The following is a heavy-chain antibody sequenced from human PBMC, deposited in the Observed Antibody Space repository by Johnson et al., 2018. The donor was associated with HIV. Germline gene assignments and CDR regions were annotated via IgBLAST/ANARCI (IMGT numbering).Heavy chain of an antibody. Sequence: QVQLVESGGGVVQPGRSLRLSCAASGFTFSSYAMHWVRQAPGKGLEWVAVISYDGSNKYYADSVKGRFTISRDNSKNPLYLQMNSLRAEDTAVYYCARVIRAFDIWGQGTMVTVSS. CDR3: ARVIRAFDI. CDR1: GFTFSSYA. CDR2: ISYDGSNK. J-gene: IGHJ3*02. D-gene: IGHD3-16*02. V-gene: IGHV3-30*14.